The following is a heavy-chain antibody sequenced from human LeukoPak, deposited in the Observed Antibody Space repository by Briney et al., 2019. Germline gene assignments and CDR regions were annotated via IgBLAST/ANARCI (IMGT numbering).Heavy chain of an antibody. Sequence: ASVKVSCKASGYAFTGYYMHWVRQAPGQGLEWMGRINPNSGGTNYAQKFQGRVTMTEDTSTDTAYMELSSLRSEDTAVYYCATEPCGNDTFFGYWGQGTLVTVSS. V-gene: IGHV1-2*06. D-gene: IGHD1-1*01. CDR3: ATEPCGNDTFFGY. CDR1: GYAFTGYY. J-gene: IGHJ4*02. CDR2: INPNSGGT.